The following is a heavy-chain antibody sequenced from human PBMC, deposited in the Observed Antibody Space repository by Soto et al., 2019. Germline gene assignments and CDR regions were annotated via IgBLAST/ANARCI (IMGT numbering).Heavy chain of an antibody. J-gene: IGHJ5*02. D-gene: IGHD3-22*01. CDR2: MNPNSGNT. CDR1: GYTFTSYA. Sequence: ASVKASSKASGYTFTSYAINWVRQATGQGLEWMGWMNPNSGNTGYAQKFQGRVTMTRNTSISTAYMELSSLRSEDTAVYYCARIPDISDWFDPWGQGTLVTVSS. CDR3: ARIPDISDWFDP. V-gene: IGHV1-8*01.